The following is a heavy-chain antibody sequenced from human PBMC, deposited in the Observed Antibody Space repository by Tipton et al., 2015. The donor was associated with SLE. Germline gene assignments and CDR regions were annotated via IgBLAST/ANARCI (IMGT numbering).Heavy chain of an antibody. D-gene: IGHD6-19*01. J-gene: IGHJ3*02. Sequence: GLVKPSQTLSLTCAISGDSVSSNSAAWNWIRQSPSRGLEWLGRTYYRSKWYNDYAVSVTSRITINPDTSKNQFSLQLNSVTPEDTAVYYCAKDTSIAVAGTGAFDIWGPGIMVTVSS. V-gene: IGHV6-1*01. CDR3: AKDTSIAVAGTGAFDI. CDR1: GDSVSSNSAA. CDR2: TYYRSKWYN.